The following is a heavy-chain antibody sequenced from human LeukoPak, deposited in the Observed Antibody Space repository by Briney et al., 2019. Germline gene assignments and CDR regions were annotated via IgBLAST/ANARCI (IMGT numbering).Heavy chain of an antibody. J-gene: IGHJ4*02. D-gene: IGHD1-1*01. CDR1: GFIFSPYA. V-gene: IGHV3-64*01. Sequence: QPGGSLRLSCSASGFIFSPYAMHWVRQAPGKGLEYVSSISSNGGSTYYANSVKGRFTISRDNSKNTLYLQMGSLRGEDMAVYYCAREVNWRFDYWGQGTLVTVSS. CDR2: ISSNGGST. CDR3: AREVNWRFDY.